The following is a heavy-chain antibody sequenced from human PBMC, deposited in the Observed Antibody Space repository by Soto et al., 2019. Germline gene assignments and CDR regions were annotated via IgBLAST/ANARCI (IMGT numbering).Heavy chain of an antibody. Sequence: ASVKVSCKVSGYTLTELSIHWVRQAPGKGLEWTGGFDPEDGETIYAQKFQGRVTMTEDTSTDTAYMELSSLRSEDTAVYYCATPPPISGTSFEYWGQGTLVTVSS. CDR1: GYTLTELS. CDR3: ATPPPISGTSFEY. CDR2: FDPEDGET. V-gene: IGHV1-24*01. J-gene: IGHJ4*02. D-gene: IGHD1-26*01.